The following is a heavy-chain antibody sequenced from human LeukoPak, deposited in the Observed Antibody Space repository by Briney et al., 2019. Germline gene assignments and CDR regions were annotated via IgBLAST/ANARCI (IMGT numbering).Heavy chain of an antibody. CDR1: GFTVSSSY. Sequence: GRSLRLSCAASGFTVSSSYMSWVRQAPGKGLEYVSVIYSGGNTYYAGSVKGRFTISRDNSKNTVYLQMNSLRAEDTAVYYCARLIAATGRLYFDYWGQGTLVTVSS. J-gene: IGHJ4*02. CDR3: ARLIAATGRLYFDY. CDR2: IYSGGNT. D-gene: IGHD6-13*01. V-gene: IGHV3-53*01.